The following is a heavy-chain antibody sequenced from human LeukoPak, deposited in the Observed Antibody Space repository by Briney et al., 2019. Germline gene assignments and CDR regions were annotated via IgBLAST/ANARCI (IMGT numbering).Heavy chain of an antibody. D-gene: IGHD3-10*01. V-gene: IGHV4-61*02. CDR3: IGWRYYGSGSPFDY. J-gene: IGHJ4*02. Sequence: TLSLTCTVSGGSISSAGYYWSWIRQPAGKGLEWIGRVYASGSANYSPSLESRVTISVDTSKNQFSLKLSSVTAADTAVYYCIGWRYYGSGSPFDYWGQGTLVTISS. CDR2: VYASGSA. CDR1: GGSISSAGYY.